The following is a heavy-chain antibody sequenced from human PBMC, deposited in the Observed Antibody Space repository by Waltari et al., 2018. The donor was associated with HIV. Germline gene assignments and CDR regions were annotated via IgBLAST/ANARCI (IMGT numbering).Heavy chain of an antibody. V-gene: IGHV1-2*02. CDR1: GYAFTGFY. CDR3: ARDPSYGFGENDY. D-gene: IGHD3-10*01. Sequence: QVQLVESGAEVKKPGASLKVSCKASGYAFTGFYIHWVRQAPGQGLKWVGWSNRKTGDTNVAQKFQGRVTMTRDTSISTAYMELSRLTSDDTAVYYCARDPSYGFGENDYWGQGTLFTVSS. CDR2: SNRKTGDT. J-gene: IGHJ4*02.